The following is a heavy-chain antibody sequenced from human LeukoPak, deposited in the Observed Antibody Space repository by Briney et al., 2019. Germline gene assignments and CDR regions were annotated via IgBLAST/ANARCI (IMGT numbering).Heavy chain of an antibody. V-gene: IGHV3-21*01. D-gene: IGHD4-17*01. CDR2: ISSSSSYI. J-gene: IGHJ4*02. Sequence: GGSLRLSCAASGFTFSSYSMNWVRQAPGKGLEWVSSISSSSSYIYYADSVKGRFTISRGNAKNSLYLQMNSLRAEDTAVYYCARDRSFYGDPVQNWGQGTLVTVSS. CDR3: ARDRSFYGDPVQN. CDR1: GFTFSSYS.